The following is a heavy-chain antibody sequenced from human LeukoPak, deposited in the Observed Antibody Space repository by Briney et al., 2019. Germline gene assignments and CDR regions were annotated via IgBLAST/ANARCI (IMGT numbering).Heavy chain of an antibody. J-gene: IGHJ4*02. D-gene: IGHD6-13*01. CDR3: ARGGVGIAAAADY. V-gene: IGHV1-2*04. Sequence: ASVKVSCKASGYTFTGYYMHWVRQAPGQGLEWMGWINPNSGGTNYAQKFQGWVTMTRDTSISTAYMELSRLRSDDMAVYYCARGGVGIAAAADYWGQGTLVTVSS. CDR1: GYTFTGYY. CDR2: INPNSGGT.